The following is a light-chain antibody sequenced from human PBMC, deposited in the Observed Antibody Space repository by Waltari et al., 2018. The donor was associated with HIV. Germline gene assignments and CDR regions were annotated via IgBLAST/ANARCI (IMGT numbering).Light chain of an antibody. CDR1: QSVNRNY. CDR3: QQYGTSPPVT. V-gene: IGKV3-20*01. Sequence: EIVLTQSPGTLSLSPGERATLSCRASQSVNRNYLAWYQQKPGQAPRLLIYGASSRATGIPDRFSGSGSGTDFTLTISRLEPEDFAVYFCQQYGTSPPVTFGPGTKVDI. CDR2: GAS. J-gene: IGKJ3*01.